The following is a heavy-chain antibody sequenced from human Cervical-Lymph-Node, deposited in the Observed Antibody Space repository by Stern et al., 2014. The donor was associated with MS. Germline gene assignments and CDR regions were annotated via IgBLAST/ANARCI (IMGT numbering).Heavy chain of an antibody. CDR3: AKDYQAVAGSY. J-gene: IGHJ4*02. Sequence: EVQLVESGGGLVQPGRSLRLSCAASGFTFDDYAMHWVRQAPGKGLEWVSGISWNSGSIGYADSVKGRFTISRDNAKNSLYLQMNSLRAEDTALYYCAKDYQAVAGSYWGQGTLVTVSS. CDR1: GFTFDDYA. V-gene: IGHV3-9*01. D-gene: IGHD6-19*01. CDR2: ISWNSGSI.